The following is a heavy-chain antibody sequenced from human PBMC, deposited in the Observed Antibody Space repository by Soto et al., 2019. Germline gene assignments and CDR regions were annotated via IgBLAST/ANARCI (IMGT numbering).Heavy chain of an antibody. D-gene: IGHD2-2*01. J-gene: IGHJ6*02. CDR3: ARAYTGRMPSRADYYYALDV. Sequence: GGSLRLSCVASGFVFEVYWMHWVRQVPGKGLEWGSRISDDGARIDYADSVRGRFTISRDNAKNALYLQMNALRGEDTAVYYCARAYTGRMPSRADYYYALDVWGQGIMVTVSS. CDR1: GFVFEVYW. CDR2: ISDDGARI. V-gene: IGHV3-74*01.